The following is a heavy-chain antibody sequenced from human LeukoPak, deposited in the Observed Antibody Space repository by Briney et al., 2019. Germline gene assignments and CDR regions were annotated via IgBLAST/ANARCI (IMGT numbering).Heavy chain of an antibody. D-gene: IGHD4-17*01. CDR1: GFTFSTYG. CDR3: EKEGGEYYASYMDV. CDR2: ISYEGSNK. V-gene: IGHV3-30*18. J-gene: IGHJ6*03. Sequence: VGSLRLSFAASGFTFSTYGMHWGSHGPGKGRGGGAVISYEGSNKYYADSVTGRFTISRDNSKNTLYLQMNSLRDEDTAVYYCEKEGGEYYASYMDVWGKGTTVTVSS.